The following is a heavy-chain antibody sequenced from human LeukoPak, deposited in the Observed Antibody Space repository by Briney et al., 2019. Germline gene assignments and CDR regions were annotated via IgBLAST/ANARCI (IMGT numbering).Heavy chain of an antibody. CDR1: GGTFSIYA. V-gene: IGHV1-69*05. J-gene: IGHJ4*02. CDR2: IIPIFGTA. CDR3: ARDPDLSH. Sequence: ASVTVSFKASGGTFSIYAISWVRQAPGQGLEWMGGIIPIFGTANYAQKFQGRVTITTDESTSTAYMELSSLRSEDTAVYYCARDPDLSHWGQGTLVTVSS.